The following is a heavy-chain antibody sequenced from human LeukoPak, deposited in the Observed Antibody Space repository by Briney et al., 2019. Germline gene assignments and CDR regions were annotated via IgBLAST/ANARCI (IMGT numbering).Heavy chain of an antibody. D-gene: IGHD5-18*01. CDR2: ISGSGGNT. Sequence: GESLRLSCAASGFTFSSYAMNWVRQAPGKGLERVAAISGSGGNTYYADSVKGRLTISRDNPKNTVYLQMNSLRAEDTAVYYCAKGGGYSCATKFDCWDQGTLVTVSS. CDR1: GFTFSSYA. J-gene: IGHJ4*02. CDR3: AKGGGYSCATKFDC. V-gene: IGHV3-23*01.